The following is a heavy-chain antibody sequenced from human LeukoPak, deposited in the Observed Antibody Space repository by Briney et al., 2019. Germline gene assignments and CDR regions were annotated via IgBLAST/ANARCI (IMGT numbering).Heavy chain of an antibody. V-gene: IGHV4-4*01. CDR2: IYHSGTT. D-gene: IGHD6-13*01. CDR1: GGSISSSYW. J-gene: IGHJ4*02. CDR3: ARMYSSSWYYLDY. Sequence: SETLSLTCAVSGGSISSSYWWTLVRQPPGKGLEWIGEIYHSGTTNYNPSLKSRVTISVDKSKNQFSLKLTSMTAADTAVYWCARMYSSSWYYLDYWGQGTLVTVSS.